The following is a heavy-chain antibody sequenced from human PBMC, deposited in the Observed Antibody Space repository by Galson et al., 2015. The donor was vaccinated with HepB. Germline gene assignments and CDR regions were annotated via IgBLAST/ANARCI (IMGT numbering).Heavy chain of an antibody. CDR3: TTPGIAAAGPNWYFDL. D-gene: IGHD6-13*01. CDR2: IRSKAYGGTT. V-gene: IGHV3-49*03. Sequence: SLRLSCAASGFTFGDYAMSWFRQAPGKGLEWVGFIRSKAYGGTTEYAASVKGRFTISRDDSKSIAYLQMNSLKTEDTAVYYCTTPGIAAAGPNWYFDLWGRGTLVTVSS. CDR1: GFTFGDYA. J-gene: IGHJ2*01.